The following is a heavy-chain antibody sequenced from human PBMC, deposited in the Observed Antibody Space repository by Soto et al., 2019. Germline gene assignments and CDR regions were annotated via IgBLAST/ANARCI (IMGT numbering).Heavy chain of an antibody. CDR1: GFTFSSYA. Sequence: QVQLVESGGGVVQPGRSLRLSCAASGFTFSSYAMHWVRQAPGKGLEWVAVISYDGVNKYYADSVKGRFTISRDNSKNTLYLQMNSLRAEYTAVFNCAREGGHCRSTSFRYGLNWFDPWGQGTLVTVSS. D-gene: IGHD2-2*01. V-gene: IGHV3-30-3*01. CDR3: AREGGHCRSTSFRYGLNWFDP. CDR2: ISYDGVNK. J-gene: IGHJ5*02.